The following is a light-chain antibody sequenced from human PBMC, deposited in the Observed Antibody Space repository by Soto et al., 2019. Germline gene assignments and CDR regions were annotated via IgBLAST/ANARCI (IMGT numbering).Light chain of an antibody. Sequence: QSALTQPASVSGSPGQSITISCTGTGSDVGRYNYVSWYQQYPGKVPKLMIYQVSNRPSGVPIRFSGSKSGDTASLTISGVQAEDEADYYCTSFTTSSTWVFGGGTTVTVL. J-gene: IGLJ3*02. CDR3: TSFTTSSTWV. V-gene: IGLV2-14*01. CDR2: QVS. CDR1: GSDVGRYNY.